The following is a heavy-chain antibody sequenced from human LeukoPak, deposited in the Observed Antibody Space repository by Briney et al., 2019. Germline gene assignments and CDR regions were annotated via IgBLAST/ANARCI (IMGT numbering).Heavy chain of an antibody. J-gene: IGHJ4*02. V-gene: IGHV1-18*01. Sequence: ASVKVSCKASGYTFNSYGFSWVRQARGQGLEWMGWISAYNGNTNYAQKLQGRVTMTTDTPTTTAYMELGSLSSDDTAVYYCAHILTGYYMDYWGQGTLVTVSS. CDR2: ISAYNGNT. CDR3: AHILTGYYMDY. D-gene: IGHD3-9*01. CDR1: GYTFNSYG.